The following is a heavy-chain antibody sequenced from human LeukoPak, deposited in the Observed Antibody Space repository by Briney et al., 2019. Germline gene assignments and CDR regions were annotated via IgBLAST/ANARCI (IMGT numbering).Heavy chain of an antibody. D-gene: IGHD5-24*01. Sequence: SETLSLTCTVSGGSISSSTYYWSWIRQPPGKGLEWIGYIYYSGSTNYNPSLKSRVTISVDTSKNQFSLKLSSVTAADTAVYYCARIFGRGGYNYLAFDIWGQGTMVTVSS. V-gene: IGHV4-61*05. CDR2: IYYSGST. J-gene: IGHJ3*02. CDR1: GGSISSSTYY. CDR3: ARIFGRGGYNYLAFDI.